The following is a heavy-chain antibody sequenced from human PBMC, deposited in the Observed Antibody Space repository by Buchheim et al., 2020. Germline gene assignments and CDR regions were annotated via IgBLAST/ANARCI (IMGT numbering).Heavy chain of an antibody. V-gene: IGHV3-33*01. CDR1: GFTFSSYG. D-gene: IGHD3-22*01. Sequence: QVQLVESGGGVVQPGRSLRLSCAASGFTFSSYGMHWVRQAPGKGLEWVAVIWYDGSNKYYADSVKGRFTISRDNSKNTLYLQMNSLRAEDTAVYYCARAEYYYDDSGYYESRHWLDPWGRG. CDR2: IWYDGSNK. J-gene: IGHJ5*02. CDR3: ARAEYYYDDSGYYESRHWLDP.